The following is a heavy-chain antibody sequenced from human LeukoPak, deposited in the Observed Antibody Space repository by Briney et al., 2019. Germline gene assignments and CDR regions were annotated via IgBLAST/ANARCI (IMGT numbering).Heavy chain of an antibody. Sequence: KTSETLSLTCAVYGGSFSGYYWSWIRQPPGKGLEWIGEINHSGSTNYNPSLKSRVTISVDKSKNQFSLKHSSVTAADTAVYYCARGGGVGNRFDYWGQGTLVTASS. CDR3: ARGGGVGNRFDY. CDR1: GGSFSGYY. V-gene: IGHV4-34*01. CDR2: INHSGST. D-gene: IGHD2-8*02. J-gene: IGHJ4*02.